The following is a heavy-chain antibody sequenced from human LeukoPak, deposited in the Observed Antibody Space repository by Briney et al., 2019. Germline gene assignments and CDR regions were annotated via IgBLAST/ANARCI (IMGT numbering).Heavy chain of an antibody. J-gene: IGHJ4*02. V-gene: IGHV3-30*04. CDR3: AKRAVATIPDY. Sequence: PGRSLRLSCAASGFTFSSYAMHWVRQAPGKGLEWVAVISYDGSNKYYADSVKGRFTISRDNSKSTLYMQMNSLRAEDTAVYYCAKRAVATIPDYWGQGTLVTVSS. CDR2: ISYDGSNK. CDR1: GFTFSSYA. D-gene: IGHD5-12*01.